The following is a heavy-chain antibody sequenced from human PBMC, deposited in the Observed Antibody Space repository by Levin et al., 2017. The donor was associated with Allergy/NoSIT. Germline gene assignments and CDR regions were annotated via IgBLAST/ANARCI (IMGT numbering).Heavy chain of an antibody. J-gene: IGHJ4*02. CDR2: IYYSGST. D-gene: IGHD2-2*03. V-gene: IGHV4-31*03. Sequence: NPSETLSLTCTVSGGSISGGGYHWTWIRRHPEKGLEWIGYIYYSGSTFYNPSLKSRLMISVDTSKNQFSLNVSSVTAADTAVYYCAREDGSTFDFWGQGALVTVAS. CDR3: AREDGSTFDF. CDR1: GGSISGGGYH.